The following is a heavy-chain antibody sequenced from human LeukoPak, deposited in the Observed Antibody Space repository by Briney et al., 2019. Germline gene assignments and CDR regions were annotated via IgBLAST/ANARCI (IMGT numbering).Heavy chain of an antibody. J-gene: IGHJ4*02. D-gene: IGHD6-6*01. CDR1: GFTFSSYW. V-gene: IGHV3-74*01. Sequence: HAGGSLRLSCAASGFTFSSYWMHWVRQAPGKGLVWVSRINSDGSSTSSADSVKGRFTISRDNAKNTLYLQMNSLRAEDTAVYYCARVRSVAARRGYFDYWGQGTLVTVSS. CDR2: INSDGSST. CDR3: ARVRSVAARRGYFDY.